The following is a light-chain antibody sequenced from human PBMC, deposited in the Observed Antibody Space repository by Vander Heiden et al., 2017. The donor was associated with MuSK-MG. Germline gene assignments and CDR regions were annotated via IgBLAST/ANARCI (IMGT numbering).Light chain of an antibody. CDR1: QSVSSN. V-gene: IGKV3-15*01. J-gene: IGKJ1*01. CDR3: QQDNTLQL. CDR2: GAS. Sequence: EIVMTQSPATLSVSPGERATLSCRASQSVSSNLAWYQQKPGQAPRLLIYGASTRANGIPDRFSGSGSGKEFTLTISSLQSEDFAVYYWQQDNTLQLFGQGTKVEIK.